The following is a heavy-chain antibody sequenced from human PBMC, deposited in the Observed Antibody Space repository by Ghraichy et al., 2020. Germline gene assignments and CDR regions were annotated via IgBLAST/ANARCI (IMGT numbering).Heavy chain of an antibody. CDR1: GFTFSIYW. V-gene: IGHV3-7*01. D-gene: IGHD2-2*01. J-gene: IGHJ6*02. CDR2: IKPDGSEK. CDR3: ARDCSSTTCFYYYYGMDV. Sequence: GGSLRLSCAASGFTFSIYWMTWVRQAPGKGLEWVASIKPDGSEKYYVDSVKGRFTISRDSAENSLFLHMSSQRAEDTAVYYCARDCSSTTCFYYYYGMDVWGQGTTVTVSS.